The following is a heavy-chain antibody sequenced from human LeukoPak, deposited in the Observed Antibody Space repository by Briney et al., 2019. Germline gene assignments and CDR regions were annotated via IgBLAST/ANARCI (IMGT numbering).Heavy chain of an antibody. D-gene: IGHD3-22*01. J-gene: IGHJ4*02. CDR2: IYYSGNT. CDR1: GGSISNYY. V-gene: IGHV4-59*12. CDR3: ARAANYDSSGYLIDY. Sequence: KPSETLSLTCTVSGGSISNYYWSWIRQPPGKGLEWIGYIYYSGNTNYNPSLKSRVTISVDTSKNQFSLKLSSVTAADTAVYYCARAANYDSSGYLIDYWGQGTLVTVSS.